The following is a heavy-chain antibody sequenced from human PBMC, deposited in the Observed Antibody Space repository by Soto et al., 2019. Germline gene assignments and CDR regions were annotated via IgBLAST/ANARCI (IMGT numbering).Heavy chain of an antibody. CDR3: ARGGADSSSNYYYGMDV. J-gene: IGHJ6*02. Sequence: SVKVSCKASGYTVTGYYMHWVRQAPGQGLEWMGWINPNSGGTNYAQKFQGWVTMTRDTSISTAYMELSRLRSDDTAVYYCARGGADSSSNYYYGMDVWGQGTTVTVSS. V-gene: IGHV1-2*04. CDR1: GYTVTGYY. D-gene: IGHD6-6*01. CDR2: INPNSGGT.